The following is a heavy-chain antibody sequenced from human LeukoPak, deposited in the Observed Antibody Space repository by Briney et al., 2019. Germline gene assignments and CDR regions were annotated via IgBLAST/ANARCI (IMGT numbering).Heavy chain of an antibody. CDR1: GGSISSSSYY. CDR2: IYYSGST. CDR3: ATSTIRLGY. Sequence: SETLSLTCTVSGGSISSSSYYWSWIRQPPGKGLEWIGYIYYSGSTNYNPSLKSRVTISVDTSKNQFSLKLSSVTAADTAVYYCATSTIRLGYWGQGTLVTVSS. D-gene: IGHD2-2*01. V-gene: IGHV4-61*05. J-gene: IGHJ4*02.